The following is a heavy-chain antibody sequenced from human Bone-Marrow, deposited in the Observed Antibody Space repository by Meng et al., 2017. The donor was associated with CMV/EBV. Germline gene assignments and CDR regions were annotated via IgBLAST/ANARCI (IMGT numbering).Heavy chain of an antibody. D-gene: IGHD3-3*01. Sequence: LSLTCAASGFTFSSYWMHWVRQSPGKGLVWVSAIGTAGDTYYPGSVKGQFTISRENAKNSLYLQMNSLRAEDTAAYYCARDRRDYVFWSHHYEYYFDFWGQGTLVTVSS. CDR3: ARDRRDYVFWSHHYEYYFDF. J-gene: IGHJ4*02. V-gene: IGHV3-13*01. CDR2: IGTAGDT. CDR1: GFTFSSYW.